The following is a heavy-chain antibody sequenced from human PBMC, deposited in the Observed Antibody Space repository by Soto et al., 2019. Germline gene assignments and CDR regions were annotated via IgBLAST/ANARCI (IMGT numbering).Heavy chain of an antibody. CDR2: IPSPGRP. V-gene: IGHV4-30-4*01. CDR1: GASIAGGSYY. CDR3: VRDQYSGYDFAL. Sequence: SETLSLTCSVSGASIAGGSYYWSWVRQPPGKGLEWIGYIPSPGRPLHNPSLTSRGTISADSSKNQLSLQLTSVTAADTAVYYCVRDQYSGYDFALWGQGNLVTVS. J-gene: IGHJ5*02. D-gene: IGHD5-12*01.